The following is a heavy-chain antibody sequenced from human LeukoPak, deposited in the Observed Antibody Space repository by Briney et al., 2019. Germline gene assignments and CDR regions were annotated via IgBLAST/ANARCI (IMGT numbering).Heavy chain of an antibody. Sequence: SETLSLTCTVSGGSISSGGYYWSWIRQHPGKGLEWIGYIYYSGSTYYNPSLKSRVTISVDTSKNQFSLKLSSVTAADTAVYYCARFPSGEVYYYYGMDVWGQGTTVTVS. J-gene: IGHJ6*02. CDR3: ARFPSGEVYYYYGMDV. D-gene: IGHD3-10*01. CDR1: GGSISSGGYY. CDR2: IYYSGST. V-gene: IGHV4-31*03.